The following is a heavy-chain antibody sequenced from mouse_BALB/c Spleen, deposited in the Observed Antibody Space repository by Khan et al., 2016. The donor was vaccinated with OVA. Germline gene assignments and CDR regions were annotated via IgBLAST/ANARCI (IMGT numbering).Heavy chain of an antibody. CDR1: GYTFTSYW. V-gene: IGHV1S81*02. CDR2: ITPSNGRT. D-gene: IGHD2-4*01. Sequence: QVQLQQSGAELVKPGASVKLSCKASGYTFTSYWMHWVKQRPGQGLEWIGEITPSNGRTNYNEKFKSKATLTVDKSSNTAYMQLSSLTSEDSAVYYFARSTMITTEFAYWGQRTLVTVSA. CDR3: ARSTMITTEFAY. J-gene: IGHJ3*01.